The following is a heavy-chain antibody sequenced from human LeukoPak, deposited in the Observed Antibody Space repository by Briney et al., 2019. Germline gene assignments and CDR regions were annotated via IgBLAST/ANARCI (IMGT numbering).Heavy chain of an antibody. Sequence: ASVNVSCKASGYTFTSYGISWVRQAPGQGLEWMGWISAYNGNTNYAQKRQGRVTMTTDTSTSTAYMELRSLRSDDTAVYYCERDPARAVAGQEVDYWGQGTLVTVS. CDR2: ISAYNGNT. CDR3: ERDPARAVAGQEVDY. D-gene: IGHD6-19*01. J-gene: IGHJ4*02. V-gene: IGHV1-18*01. CDR1: GYTFTSYG.